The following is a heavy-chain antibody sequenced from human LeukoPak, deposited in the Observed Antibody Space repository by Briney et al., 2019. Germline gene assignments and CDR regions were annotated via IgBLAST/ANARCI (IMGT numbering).Heavy chain of an antibody. CDR3: ARGGDCGGDCYSSDWFDP. J-gene: IGHJ5*02. CDR1: GFSISSGGYC. D-gene: IGHD2-21*02. CDR2: IYHSGST. V-gene: IGHV4-30-2*01. Sequence: SQTLSLTCAVSGFSISSGGYCWGWIRQPPGQGLEWVGYIYHSGSTYSNPSLKRRVTISVDSSKNQFSLKLSSVTAAHTAVYYCARGGDCGGDCYSSDWFDPWGQGTLVTVSS.